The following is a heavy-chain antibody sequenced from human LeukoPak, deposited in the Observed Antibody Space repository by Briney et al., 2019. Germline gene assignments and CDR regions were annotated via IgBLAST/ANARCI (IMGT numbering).Heavy chain of an antibody. D-gene: IGHD6-13*01. J-gene: IGHJ4*02. CDR3: ARRIAVAGTVGFDY. V-gene: IGHV5-51*01. CDR1: GYRFTSYW. Sequence: GESLKMSCKGSGYRFTSYWIGWVRQMPGKGLEWMGSIYPGDSDTRNSPSFQGQVTISADKSITTAYLQWSSLKASDTAIYYCARRIAVAGTVGFDYWGQGTLLTVSS. CDR2: IYPGDSDT.